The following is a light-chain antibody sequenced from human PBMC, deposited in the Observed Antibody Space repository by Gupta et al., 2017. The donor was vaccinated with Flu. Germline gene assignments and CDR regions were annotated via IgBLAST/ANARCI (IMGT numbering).Light chain of an antibody. V-gene: IGKV4-1*01. CDR2: WAS. Sequence: DIVMTQSPDSLAVSLGERATINCKSSQSVLYSSNNKNYLAWYQQKPGQPPKLLIYWASTRESGVPDRFSGSGSGTDFTLTISSLQAEDVAVYYCQQDYSTPTFGHGTKVDIK. CDR1: QSVLYSSNNKNY. CDR3: QQDYSTPT. J-gene: IGKJ3*01.